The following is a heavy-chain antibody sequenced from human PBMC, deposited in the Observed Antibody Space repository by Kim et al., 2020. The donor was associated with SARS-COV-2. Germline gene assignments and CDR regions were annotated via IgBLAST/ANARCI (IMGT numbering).Heavy chain of an antibody. J-gene: IGHJ6*02. Sequence: LQSRVTISVDKSKNQFSLKLSSVTAADTAVYYCARVDSSGWYDHYYYGMDVWGQGTTVTVSS. CDR3: ARVDSSGWYDHYYYGMDV. V-gene: IGHV4-4*02. D-gene: IGHD6-19*01.